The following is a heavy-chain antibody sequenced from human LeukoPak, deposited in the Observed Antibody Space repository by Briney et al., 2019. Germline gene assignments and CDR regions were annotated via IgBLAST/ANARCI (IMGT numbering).Heavy chain of an antibody. J-gene: IGHJ4*02. CDR2: ISGNGGTT. CDR3: ATEIYNWNDGPIDY. V-gene: IGHV3-23*01. Sequence: QPGGSLRLSCAASGFTFSSYAMSWVRQAPGKGLEWVSGISGNGGTTHYADSVQGRFTIYRDNSKKTLYLKMNSLRAEDTAIYYCATEIYNWNDGPIDYWGQGTLVTVSS. D-gene: IGHD1-20*01. CDR1: GFTFSSYA.